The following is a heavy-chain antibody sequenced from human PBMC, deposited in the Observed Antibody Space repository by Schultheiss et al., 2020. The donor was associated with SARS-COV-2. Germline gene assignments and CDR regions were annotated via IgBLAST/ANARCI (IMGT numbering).Heavy chain of an antibody. CDR3: AREVAAAETPYFQH. CDR1: DYY. V-gene: IGHV4-30-4*08. D-gene: IGHD6-13*01. Sequence: DYYMSWIRQPPGKGLEWIGHIYYSGSTYYNPSLKSRVTISVDTSKNQFSLKLSSVTAADTAVYYCAREVAAAETPYFQHWGQGTLVTVSS. CDR2: IYYSGST. J-gene: IGHJ1*01.